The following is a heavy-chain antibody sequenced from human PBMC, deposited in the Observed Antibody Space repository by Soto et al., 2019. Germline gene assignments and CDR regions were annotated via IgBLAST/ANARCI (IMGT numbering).Heavy chain of an antibody. V-gene: IGHV1-69*13. CDR1: GGTFSSYA. J-gene: IGHJ6*02. D-gene: IGHD6-13*01. CDR2: IIPIFGTA. Sequence: SVKVSCKASGGTFSSYAISWVRQAPGQGLEWMGGIIPIFGTANYAQKFQGRVTITADESTSTAYMELSSLRSEDTAVYYCARGGASIAAAAYYYYGMDVWGQGTTVTISS. CDR3: ARGGASIAAAAYYYYGMDV.